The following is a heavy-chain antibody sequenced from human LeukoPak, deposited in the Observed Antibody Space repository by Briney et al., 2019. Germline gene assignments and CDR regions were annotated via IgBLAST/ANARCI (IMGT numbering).Heavy chain of an antibody. V-gene: IGHV4-4*07. J-gene: IGHJ4*02. CDR1: VGFTTYDY. CDR3: ARGGGNRHFDS. D-gene: IGHD2-15*01. Sequence: PPETLSLTCSVSVGFTTYDYWNWIRQPAGKAPEWIGRIHTTGSTNYNPSLKSRLTMTLDKSKKQFSLKVTSMTAADTALYYCARGGGNRHFDSWGQGILVTVSS. CDR2: IHTTGST.